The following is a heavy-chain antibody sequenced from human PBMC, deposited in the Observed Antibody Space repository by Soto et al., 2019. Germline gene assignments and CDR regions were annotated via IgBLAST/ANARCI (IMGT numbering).Heavy chain of an antibody. CDR2: ISHDGSGT. CDR3: GSVFEY. V-gene: IGHV3-74*01. Sequence: GGSLRLSCAASGFTFSNYWMHWVRQVPGRGLVWVSRISHDGSGTSYADSVKGRFTISRDNAKNTVYLQMNSLRAEDTAVYYCGSVFEYWGPATLVTVSS. J-gene: IGHJ4*01. CDR1: GFTFSNYW.